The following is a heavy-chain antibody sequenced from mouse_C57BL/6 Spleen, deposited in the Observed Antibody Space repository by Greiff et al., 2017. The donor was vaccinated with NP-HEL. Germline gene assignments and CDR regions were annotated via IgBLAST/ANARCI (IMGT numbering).Heavy chain of an antibody. V-gene: IGHV5-9*01. CDR1: GFTFSSYT. J-gene: IGHJ4*01. CDR3: AIQGDAMDY. CDR2: ISGGGGNT. Sequence: EVKLVESGGGLVKPGGSLKLSCAASGFTFSSYTMSWVRQTPEKRLEWVATISGGGGNTYYPDSVKGRFTISRDNAKNTLYLQMSSLRSEDTALYYCAIQGDAMDYWGQGTSVTVSS.